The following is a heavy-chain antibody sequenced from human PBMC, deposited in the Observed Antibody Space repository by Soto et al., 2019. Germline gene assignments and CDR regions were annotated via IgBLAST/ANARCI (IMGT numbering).Heavy chain of an antibody. CDR2: IYYSGST. CDR3: ARVGTMRLVTYYYYYGMDV. D-gene: IGHD3-9*01. V-gene: IGHV4-59*01. Sequence: QVQLQESGPGLVKPSETLSLTCTVSGGSISSYYWSWIRQPPGKGLEWIGYIYYSGSTNYNPSLNSRVTISVDTSKNQFSLKLSSVTAADTAVYYCARVGTMRLVTYYYYYGMDVWGQGTTVTVSS. CDR1: GGSISSYY. J-gene: IGHJ6*02.